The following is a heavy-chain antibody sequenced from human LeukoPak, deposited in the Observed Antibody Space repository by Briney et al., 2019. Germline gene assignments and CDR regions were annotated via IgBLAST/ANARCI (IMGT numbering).Heavy chain of an antibody. Sequence: GGSLRLSCAASGFTFSSYAMHWVRQAPGKGLEYVSAISSNGGSTYYANSVKGRFTISRDNSKNTLYLQMVSLRAEDMAVYYCARGGYYDFWSGYYSDYWGQGTLVTVSS. CDR3: ARGGYYDFWSGYYSDY. CDR2: ISSNGGST. CDR1: GFTFSSYA. J-gene: IGHJ4*02. V-gene: IGHV3-64*01. D-gene: IGHD3-3*01.